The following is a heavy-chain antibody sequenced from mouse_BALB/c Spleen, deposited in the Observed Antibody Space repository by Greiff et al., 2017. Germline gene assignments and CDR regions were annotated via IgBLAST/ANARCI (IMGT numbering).Heavy chain of an antibody. D-gene: IGHD6-5*01. Sequence: EVKLMESGPGLVKPSQSLSLTCTVTGYSITSDYAWNWIRQFPGNKLEWMGYISYSGSTSYNPSLKSRISITRDTSKNQFFLQLNSVTTEDTATYYCARCPYAFYAMDYWGQGTSVTVSS. CDR3: ARCPYAFYAMDY. CDR1: GYSITSDYA. CDR2: ISYSGST. V-gene: IGHV3-2*02. J-gene: IGHJ4*01.